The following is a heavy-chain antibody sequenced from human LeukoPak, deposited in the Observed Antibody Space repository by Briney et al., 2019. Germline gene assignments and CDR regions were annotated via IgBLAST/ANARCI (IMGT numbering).Heavy chain of an antibody. D-gene: IGHD3-22*01. J-gene: IGHJ4*02. CDR1: GGSISSSSYY. Sequence: SETLSLTCTVSGGSISSSSYYWGWIRQPPGKGLEWIGYIYYSGSTNYNPSLKSRVTISVDTSKNQFSLKLSSVTAADTAVYYCARAPRGVYDSSGYYTTPHDYWGQGTLVTVSS. CDR2: IYYSGST. CDR3: ARAPRGVYDSSGYYTTPHDY. V-gene: IGHV4-61*05.